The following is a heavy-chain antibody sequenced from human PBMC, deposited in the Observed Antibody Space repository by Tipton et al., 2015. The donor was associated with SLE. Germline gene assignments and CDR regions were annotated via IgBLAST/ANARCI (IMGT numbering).Heavy chain of an antibody. D-gene: IGHD6-19*01. CDR1: GGSFSGYY. Sequence: TLSLTCAVYGGSFSGYYWSWIRQPPGKGLEWIGYIYYSGSTNYNPSLKSRVTISVDTSKNQFSLKLSSVTAADTAVYYCARDQGYSSGSGLDYWGQGTLVTVSS. CDR3: ARDQGYSSGSGLDY. V-gene: IGHV4-59*12. J-gene: IGHJ4*02. CDR2: IYYSGST.